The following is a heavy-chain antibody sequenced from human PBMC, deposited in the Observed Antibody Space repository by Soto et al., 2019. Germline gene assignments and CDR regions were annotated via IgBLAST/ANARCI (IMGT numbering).Heavy chain of an antibody. CDR1: GGSFSGYY. Sequence: PSETLSLTCAVYGGSFSGYYWSWIRQPPGKGLEWIGEINHSGSTNYNPSLKSRVTISVDTSKNQFSLKLSSVTAADTAVYYCARVGYSGYDPFDYWGQGTLVTVSS. D-gene: IGHD5-12*01. V-gene: IGHV4-34*01. CDR2: INHSGST. J-gene: IGHJ4*02. CDR3: ARVGYSGYDPFDY.